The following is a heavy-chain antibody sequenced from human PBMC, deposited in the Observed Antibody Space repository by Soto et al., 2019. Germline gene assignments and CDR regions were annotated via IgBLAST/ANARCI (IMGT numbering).Heavy chain of an antibody. D-gene: IGHD7-27*01. Sequence: QVQLLQSGAEVKKPGASVKVSCKPSGYKFTTYGITWLRQAPGQGLEWLGGISTYNGNTDYAQNLPDRVTMTTETPTSTAYLEVRSLTSDDTAVYFCARGLGTNGLDVWGQGTTVTVSS. CDR3: ARGLGTNGLDV. J-gene: IGHJ6*02. CDR2: ISTYNGNT. CDR1: GYKFTTYG. V-gene: IGHV1-18*04.